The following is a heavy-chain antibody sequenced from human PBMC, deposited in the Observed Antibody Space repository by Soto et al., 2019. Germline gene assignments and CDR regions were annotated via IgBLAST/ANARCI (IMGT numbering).Heavy chain of an antibody. D-gene: IGHD4-17*01. CDR3: ARDLGTTVVTDAFDI. CDR2: ISSSSSTI. J-gene: IGHJ3*02. Sequence: GGSLRLSCAASGFTFSSYSMNWVRQAPGKGLEWVSYISSSSSTIYYADSVKGRFTISRDYAKNSLYLQMNSLRDEDTAVYYCARDLGTTVVTDAFDIWGQGTMVTVSS. V-gene: IGHV3-48*02. CDR1: GFTFSSYS.